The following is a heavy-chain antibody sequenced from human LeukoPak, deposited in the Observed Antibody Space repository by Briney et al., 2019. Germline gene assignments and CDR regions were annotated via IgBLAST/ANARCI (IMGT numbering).Heavy chain of an antibody. D-gene: IGHD1-26*01. V-gene: IGHV4-4*02. CDR2: IFHSGGT. CDR1: GGSISTTHW. CDR3: ARGITNFSGSSYFDY. Sequence: SGTLSLTCAVSGGSISTTHWWIWVRQSPGKGLEWIGEIFHSGGTRYNPSLKSRVTISIDKSKNQFSLNLSSVTAADTALYYCARGITNFSGSSYFDYWGQGTLVTVSS. J-gene: IGHJ4*02.